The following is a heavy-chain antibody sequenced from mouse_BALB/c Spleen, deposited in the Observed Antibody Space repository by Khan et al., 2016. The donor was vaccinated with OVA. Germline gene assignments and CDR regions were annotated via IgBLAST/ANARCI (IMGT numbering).Heavy chain of an antibody. J-gene: IGHJ2*01. Sequence: EVQLQESGPGLVKPSPSLSLTCTVTGYSITSGYVWNWIRQFPGNKLECMGYISYSGSTNYNPSLKSRTSITRDTSKNQFFLQLNSVTTEDTATYYCARTARIKYWGQGTTLTVSS. CDR1: GYSITSGYV. CDR3: ARTARIKY. CDR2: ISYSGST. V-gene: IGHV3-2*02. D-gene: IGHD1-2*01.